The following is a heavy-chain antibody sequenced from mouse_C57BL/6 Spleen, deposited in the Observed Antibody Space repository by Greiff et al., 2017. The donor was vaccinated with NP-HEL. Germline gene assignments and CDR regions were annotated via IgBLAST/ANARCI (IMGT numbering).Heavy chain of an antibody. Sequence: QVQLQQSGPELVKPGASVKISCKASGYAFSSSWMNWVKQRPGKGLEWIGRIYPGDGDTNYNEKFKGKATLTADKSSSTAYMQLSSLTSEDSAVYFCARGGYYYGSTLYAMDYWGQGTSVTVSS. J-gene: IGHJ4*01. CDR2: IYPGDGDT. V-gene: IGHV1-82*01. CDR3: ARGGYYYGSTLYAMDY. D-gene: IGHD1-1*01. CDR1: GYAFSSSW.